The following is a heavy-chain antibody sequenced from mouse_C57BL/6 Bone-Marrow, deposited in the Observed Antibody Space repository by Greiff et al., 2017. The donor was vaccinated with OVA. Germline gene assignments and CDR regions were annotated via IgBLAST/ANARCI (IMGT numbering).Heavy chain of an antibody. CDR3: ARRSGNPFAY. D-gene: IGHD1-3*01. CDR1: GFTFSDYY. J-gene: IGHJ3*01. V-gene: IGHV5-12*01. CDR2: ISNGGGST. Sequence: EVMLVESGGGLVQPGGSLKLSCAASGFTFSDYYMYWVRQTPEKRLEWVAYISNGGGSTYYPDTVKGRFTISRDNAKNTLYLQMSRLKSEDTAMYYCARRSGNPFAYWGQGTLVTVSA.